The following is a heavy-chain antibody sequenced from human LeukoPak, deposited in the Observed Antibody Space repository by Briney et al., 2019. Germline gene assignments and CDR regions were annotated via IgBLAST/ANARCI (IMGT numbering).Heavy chain of an antibody. V-gene: IGHV1-18*01. J-gene: IGHJ4*02. CDR1: GYTFTSYG. Sequence: GASVKVSCKTSGYTFTSYGVSWVRQAPGQRLEWMGWISTYNYNTNYAQKFRGRVTLTKDTSTSTVYMELRSLRSDDTAIYYCARQVDTTMALPDYWGQGTLVTVSP. CDR2: ISTYNYNT. CDR3: ARQVDTTMALPDY. D-gene: IGHD5-18*01.